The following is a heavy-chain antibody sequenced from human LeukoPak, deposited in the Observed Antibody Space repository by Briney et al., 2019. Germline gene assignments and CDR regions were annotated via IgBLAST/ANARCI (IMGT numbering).Heavy chain of an antibody. CDR3: AGQWLASDAFDI. J-gene: IGHJ3*02. CDR1: GYTFTSYG. Sequence: ASVKVSCKASGYTFTSYGISWVRQAPGQGLEWIGWISAYNGNTNYAQKLQGRVTMTTDTSTSTAYMELRSLRSDDTAVYYCAGQWLASDAFDIWGQGTMVTVSS. CDR2: ISAYNGNT. V-gene: IGHV1-18*01. D-gene: IGHD6-19*01.